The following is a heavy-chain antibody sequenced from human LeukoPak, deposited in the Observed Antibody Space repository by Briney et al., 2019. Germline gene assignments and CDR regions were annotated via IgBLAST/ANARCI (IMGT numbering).Heavy chain of an antibody. D-gene: IGHD2-2*01. CDR2: INHSGST. J-gene: IGHJ6*04. CDR1: GGSFSGYY. V-gene: IGHV4-34*01. CDR3: ARGTFVVVPAHYGMDV. Sequence: SETLSLTCAVSGGSFSGYYWGWLRPPPGKGLEWVGEINHSGSTNSTPSLTSRVTISVDTSKNQFSLKLSSVTAADTAVYYCARGTFVVVPAHYGMDVWGKGTTVTVSS.